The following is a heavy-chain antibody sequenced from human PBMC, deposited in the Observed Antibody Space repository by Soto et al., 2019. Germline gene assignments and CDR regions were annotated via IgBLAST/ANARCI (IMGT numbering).Heavy chain of an antibody. Sequence: SETLSLTCAVYGGSFSGYYWSWIRQPPGKGLEWIGEINHSGSTNYNPSLKSRVTISVDTSKNQFSLKLSSVTAEDTAVYYCARDNTGSLDSWGQGTLVTVSS. J-gene: IGHJ5*01. V-gene: IGHV4-34*01. CDR2: INHSGST. CDR1: GGSFSGYY. CDR3: ARDNTGSLDS. D-gene: IGHD1-20*01.